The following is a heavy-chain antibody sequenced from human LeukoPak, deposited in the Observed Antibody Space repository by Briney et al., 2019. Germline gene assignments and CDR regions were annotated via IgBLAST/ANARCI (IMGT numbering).Heavy chain of an antibody. V-gene: IGHV1-2*02. J-gene: IGHJ5*02. CDR3: ARDSYYYGSGWFDP. Sequence: ASVKVSCKASGYTFTGYYMHWVRQAPGQGLEWMGWINPNNGDTNYAQNFQGRVTMTRDTSISTFYMELSRLISDDTAVYYCARDSYYYGSGWFDPWGQGTLVTVSS. CDR1: GYTFTGYY. CDR2: INPNNGDT. D-gene: IGHD3-10*01.